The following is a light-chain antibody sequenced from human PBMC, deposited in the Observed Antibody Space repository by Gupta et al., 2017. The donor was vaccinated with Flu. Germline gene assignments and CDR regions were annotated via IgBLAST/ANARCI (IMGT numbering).Light chain of an antibody. CDR2: GAS. V-gene: IGKV3-15*01. CDR3: QQYNNWPAWR. CDR1: QSVRTN. Sequence: EIVTTQPPATLSVSPGERATLSCRASQSVRTNLAWYQQKPGKAPRLLIYGASTRDTGIPARFSGSGSGTEFTLTISSLQSEDFAIYYCQQYNNWPAWRFGQGTKVEIK. J-gene: IGKJ1*01.